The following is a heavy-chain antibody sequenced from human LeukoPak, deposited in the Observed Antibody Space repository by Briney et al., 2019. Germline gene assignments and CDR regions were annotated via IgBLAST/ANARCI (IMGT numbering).Heavy chain of an antibody. Sequence: GGSLRLSCAASGFTVSSNYMSWVRQAPGKGLEWVSVIYSGGSTYYADSVKGRFTISRHNSKNTLYLQMNSLRAEDTAVYYCAGHHNYYDSSGYYFDYWGQGTLVTVSS. D-gene: IGHD3-22*01. CDR1: GFTVSSNY. J-gene: IGHJ4*02. V-gene: IGHV3-53*04. CDR3: AGHHNYYDSSGYYFDY. CDR2: IYSGGST.